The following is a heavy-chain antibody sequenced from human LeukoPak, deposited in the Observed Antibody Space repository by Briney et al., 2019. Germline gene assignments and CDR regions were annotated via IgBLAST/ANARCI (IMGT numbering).Heavy chain of an antibody. D-gene: IGHD2-15*01. CDR1: GFTFSTYW. V-gene: IGHV3-7*01. CDR2: IKVDGSEK. CDR3: ARDRPGGSGYYNYYGMDV. J-gene: IGHJ6*02. Sequence: PGGSLRLSCAASGFTFSTYWMSWVRQTPEKGLEWVANIKVDGSEKYYVDSVKGRFTISRDNAKNSLYLQMNSLRAEDTAVYYCARDRPGGSGYYNYYGMDVWGQGTTVTVSS.